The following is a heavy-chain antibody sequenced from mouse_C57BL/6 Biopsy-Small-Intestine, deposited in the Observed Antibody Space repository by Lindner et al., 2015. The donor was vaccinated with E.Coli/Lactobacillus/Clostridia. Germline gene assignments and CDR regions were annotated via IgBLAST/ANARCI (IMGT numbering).Heavy chain of an antibody. CDR3: ARSTVVAPFAY. CDR2: IYPGDGDT. Sequence: VQLQESGPELVKPGASVKISCKASGYAFSSSWMNWVKQRPGKGLEWIGRIYPGDGDTNYNGKFKGKATLTAGKSSSTAYMQLSSLTSEDSAVYFCARSTVVAPFAYWGQGTLVTVSA. J-gene: IGHJ3*01. D-gene: IGHD1-1*01. CDR1: GYAFSSSW. V-gene: IGHV1-82*01.